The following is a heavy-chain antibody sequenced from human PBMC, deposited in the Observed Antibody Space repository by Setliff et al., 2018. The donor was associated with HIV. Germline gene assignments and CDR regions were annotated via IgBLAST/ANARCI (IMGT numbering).Heavy chain of an antibody. J-gene: IGHJ5*02. CDR2: MNPHSGNT. CDR3: ARAPRITMVRGVSSWFDP. V-gene: IGHV1-8*02. Sequence: GASVKVSCKASGYAFTTFDINWVRQATGQGLEWMGWMNPHSGNTGYAQKFQGRVTMTRSTSISTAYMELSSLRSEDTAVYYCARAPRITMVRGVSSWFDPWGQGTLVTVSS. D-gene: IGHD3-10*01. CDR1: GYAFTTFD.